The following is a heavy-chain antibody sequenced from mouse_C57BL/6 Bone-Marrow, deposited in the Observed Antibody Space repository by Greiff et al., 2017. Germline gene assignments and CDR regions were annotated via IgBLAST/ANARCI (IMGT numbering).Heavy chain of an antibody. V-gene: IGHV1-72*01. J-gene: IGHJ2*01. Sequence: QVQLKQPGAELVKPGASVKLSCKASGYTFTSYWMHWVKQRPGRGLEWIGRIDPNSGGTKYNEKFKSKATLTVDKPSSTAYMQLRSLTSEVSAVYYCARGDGSSLVDFDYWGQGTTLTVSS. CDR3: ARGDGSSLVDFDY. CDR2: IDPNSGGT. CDR1: GYTFTSYW. D-gene: IGHD1-1*01.